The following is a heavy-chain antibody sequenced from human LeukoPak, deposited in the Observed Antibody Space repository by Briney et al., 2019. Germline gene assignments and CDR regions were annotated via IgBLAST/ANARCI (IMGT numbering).Heavy chain of an antibody. J-gene: IGHJ4*02. CDR2: ISSSSSTI. V-gene: IGHV3-48*01. D-gene: IGHD3-22*01. Sequence: GGSLRLSCAASGFTFSSYSMNWVRQAPGKGLEWVSYISSSSSTIYYADSVKGRFTISSDNAKNSLYLQMNSLRAEDTAVYYCARDVRYYDSSGYYSGGFDYWGQGTLVTVSS. CDR3: ARDVRYYDSSGYYSGGFDY. CDR1: GFTFSSYS.